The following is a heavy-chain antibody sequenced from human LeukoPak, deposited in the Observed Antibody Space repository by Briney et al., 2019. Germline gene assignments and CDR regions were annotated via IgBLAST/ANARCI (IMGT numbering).Heavy chain of an antibody. CDR2: IYYSGST. V-gene: IGHV4-39*02. Sequence: PSETLSLTCTVSGGSISSSSYYWGWIRQPPGKGLEWIGSIYYSGSTYYNPSLKSRVTISVDTSKNQFSLKLSSVTAADTAVYYCARERAYGERGFDYWGQGTLVTVSS. CDR1: GGSISSSSYY. CDR3: ARERAYGERGFDY. D-gene: IGHD4-17*01. J-gene: IGHJ4*02.